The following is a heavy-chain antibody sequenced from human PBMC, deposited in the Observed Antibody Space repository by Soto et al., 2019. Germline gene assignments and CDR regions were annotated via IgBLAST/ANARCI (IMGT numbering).Heavy chain of an antibody. V-gene: IGHV3-53*01. CDR3: AREPLRYCSGGSCYYTDY. CDR1: GFTVSSHY. Sequence: EVQLVESGGGLIQPGGSLRLSCAASGFTVSSHYMSWVRQAPGKGLEWVSVIYSGGSTYYADSVKGRFTISRDNSKNTLYLQMNSLRAEDTAVYYCAREPLRYCSGGSCYYTDYWGQGTLVTVSS. D-gene: IGHD2-15*01. J-gene: IGHJ4*02. CDR2: IYSGGST.